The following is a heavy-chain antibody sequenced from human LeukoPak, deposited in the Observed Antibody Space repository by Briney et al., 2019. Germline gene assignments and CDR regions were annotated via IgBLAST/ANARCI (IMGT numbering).Heavy chain of an antibody. V-gene: IGHV4-34*01. J-gene: IGHJ4*02. CDR2: INHSGST. D-gene: IGHD3-10*01. CDR1: GGSFIGFH. Sequence: SETLSLTCAVYGGSFIGFHWNWIRQPPGKGLEWIGDINHSGSTNYNPSLTSRVTISVDPSKNQFSLKLSSVTAADTAVYYCARRARYYYGSGSYSHFDYWGQGTLVTVSS. CDR3: ARRARYYYGSGSYSHFDY.